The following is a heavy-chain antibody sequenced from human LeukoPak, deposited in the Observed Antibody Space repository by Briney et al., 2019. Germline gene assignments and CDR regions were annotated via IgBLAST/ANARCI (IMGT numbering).Heavy chain of an antibody. CDR1: GYTFTSYY. D-gene: IGHD5-12*01. J-gene: IGHJ4*02. Sequence: ASVKVSCKASGYTFTSYYMHWVRQAPGQGLEWMGIINLSGGSTSYAQKFQGRVTMTRDTSTSTVYMELSSLRSEDTAVYYCVRDLEATIAAWGQGTLVTVSS. CDR3: VRDLEATIAA. CDR2: INLSGGST. V-gene: IGHV1-46*01.